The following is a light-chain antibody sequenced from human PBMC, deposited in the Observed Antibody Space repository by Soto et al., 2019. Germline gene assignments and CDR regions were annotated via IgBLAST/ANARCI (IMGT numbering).Light chain of an antibody. CDR1: QGISSY. V-gene: IGKV1-9*01. CDR3: QQLNPYPRT. Sequence: DIQLTQSPSFLSASVGDRVTITCRASQGISSYLAWYQQKPGKAPKLLLYAASTLQSGVPSRFSGRGSGTEFTLTISSLQPEDLATYYCQQLNPYPRTFGQGTKVDIK. CDR2: AAS. J-gene: IGKJ1*01.